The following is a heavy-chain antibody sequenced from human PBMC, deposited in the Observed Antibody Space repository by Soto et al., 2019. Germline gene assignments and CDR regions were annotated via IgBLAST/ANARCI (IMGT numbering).Heavy chain of an antibody. J-gene: IGHJ1*01. CDR3: AGPSVYCSGGSCYPLTEYFQH. CDR1: GGSFSGYY. V-gene: IGHV4-34*01. Sequence: PSETLSLTCAVYGGSFSGYYWSWIRQPPGKGLEWIGEINHSGSTNYNPSLKSRVTISVDTSKNQLSLKLSSVTAADTAVYYCAGPSVYCSGGSCYPLTEYFQHWGQGTLVTVSS. D-gene: IGHD2-15*01. CDR2: INHSGST.